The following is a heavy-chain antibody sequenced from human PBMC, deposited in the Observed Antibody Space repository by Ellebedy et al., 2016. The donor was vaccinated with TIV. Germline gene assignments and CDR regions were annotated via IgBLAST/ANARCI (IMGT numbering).Heavy chain of an antibody. CDR3: ARWFGELLYVRWFDP. V-gene: IGHV4-39*01. D-gene: IGHD3-10*01. CDR1: GGSISGSSSY. Sequence: SETLSLTCTVSGGSISGSSSYWGWIRQPPGTGLEWIGSIYYSGSTDYNPSLKSRVTISADTSKNQFSLRLRSVTAADTAVYYCARWFGELLYVRWFDPWGQGTLVTVSS. CDR2: IYYSGST. J-gene: IGHJ5*02.